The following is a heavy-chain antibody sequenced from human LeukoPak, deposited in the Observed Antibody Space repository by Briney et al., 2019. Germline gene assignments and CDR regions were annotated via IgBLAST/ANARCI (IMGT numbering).Heavy chain of an antibody. CDR3: ARGAGYYYDSSGTTGTFDI. CDR1: GYTFTSYA. V-gene: IGHV7-4-1*02. D-gene: IGHD3-22*01. Sequence: GASVKVSCKASGYTFTSYAMNWVRQAPGQGLEWMGWINTNTGNPTYAQGFTGRFVFSLDTSVSTAYLQISSLKAEDTAVYYCARGAGYYYDSSGTTGTFDIWGQGTMVTVSS. CDR2: INTNTGNP. J-gene: IGHJ3*02.